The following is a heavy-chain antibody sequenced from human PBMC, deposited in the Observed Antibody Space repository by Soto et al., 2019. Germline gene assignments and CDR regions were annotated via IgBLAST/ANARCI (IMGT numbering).Heavy chain of an antibody. CDR2: IIPIFGTA. J-gene: IGHJ4*02. V-gene: IGHV1-69*13. D-gene: IGHD3-22*01. CDR3: ARFIYYDSSGYFGY. Sequence: SVKVSCKASGGTFSSYAISWVRQAPGQGLEWMGGIIPIFGTANYAQKFQGRVTITADESTSTAYMELSSLRSEDTAVYYCARFIYYDSSGYFGYWGQGTLVTVSS. CDR1: GGTFSSYA.